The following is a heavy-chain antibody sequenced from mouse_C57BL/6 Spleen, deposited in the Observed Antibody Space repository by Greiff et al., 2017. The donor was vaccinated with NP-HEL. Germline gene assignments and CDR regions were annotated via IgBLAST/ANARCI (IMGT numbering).Heavy chain of an antibody. Sequence: EVQLQQSGPGLVKPGASVKISCKASGYTFTDYYMNWVKQSHGKSLEWIGDINPNNGGTSYNQKFKGKATLTVDKSSSTAYMELRSLTSEDSAVYYCARCDYYGSSQDYAMDYWGQGTSVTVSS. CDR2: INPNNGGT. CDR3: ARCDYYGSSQDYAMDY. D-gene: IGHD1-1*01. V-gene: IGHV1-26*01. CDR1: GYTFTDYY. J-gene: IGHJ4*01.